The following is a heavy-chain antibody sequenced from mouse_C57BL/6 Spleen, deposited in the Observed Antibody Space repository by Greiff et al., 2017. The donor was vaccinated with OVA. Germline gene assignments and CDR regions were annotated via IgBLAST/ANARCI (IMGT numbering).Heavy chain of an antibody. CDR3: ARRDSNYDFDV. Sequence: EVQLQQSGPVLVKPGASVKMSCKASGYTFTDYYMNWVKQSHGKSLEWIGVINPYNGGTSYNQQFKGKATLTVDKSSSTAYMELNSLTSEDSAVYYCARRDSNYDFDVWGTGTTVTVSS. J-gene: IGHJ1*03. V-gene: IGHV1-19*01. CDR2: INPYNGGT. CDR1: GYTFTDYY. D-gene: IGHD2-5*01.